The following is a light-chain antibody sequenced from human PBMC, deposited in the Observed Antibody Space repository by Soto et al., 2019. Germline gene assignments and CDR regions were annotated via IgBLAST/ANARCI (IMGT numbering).Light chain of an antibody. V-gene: IGKV3-20*01. J-gene: IGKJ1*01. CDR2: GAT. Sequence: EIVLTQSPGTLSLSPGDSATLSCRASQSVSSNYLAWYQRKPGQGPRLLIYGATSRPTGIPDRFSGSGSGTDFTLTIIRLEPEDFAVYYCQQYGSSSWTFGQGTKVDIK. CDR3: QQYGSSSWT. CDR1: QSVSSNY.